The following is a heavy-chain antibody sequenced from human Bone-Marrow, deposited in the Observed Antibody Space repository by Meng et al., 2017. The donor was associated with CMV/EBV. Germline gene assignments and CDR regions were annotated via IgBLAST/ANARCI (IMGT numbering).Heavy chain of an antibody. J-gene: IGHJ6*02. Sequence: GESLKISCAASGFTFSSYSMNWVRQAPGKGLEWVSSISSSSSYIYYADSVKGRFTISRDNAKNSLYLQMNSLRAEDTAVYYCARDVILWFGGMADYYGMAVWGQGTTVPVSS. V-gene: IGHV3-21*01. CDR3: ARDVILWFGGMADYYGMAV. D-gene: IGHD3-10*01. CDR2: ISSSSSYI. CDR1: GFTFSSYS.